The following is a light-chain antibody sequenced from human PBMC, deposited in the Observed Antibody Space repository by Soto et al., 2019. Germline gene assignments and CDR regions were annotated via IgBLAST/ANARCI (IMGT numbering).Light chain of an antibody. J-gene: IGKJ1*01. Sequence: EVVLTQSPGTLSVSPGERATLSCRASESVRTSLAWYQQKPGRSPSLLIYGASTRATGLPARFSGSGSGTEFTLTISSLEPEDFAVYYCQQRSNWPRTFGQGTKVDIK. V-gene: IGKV3-11*01. CDR3: QQRSNWPRT. CDR1: ESVRTS. CDR2: GAS.